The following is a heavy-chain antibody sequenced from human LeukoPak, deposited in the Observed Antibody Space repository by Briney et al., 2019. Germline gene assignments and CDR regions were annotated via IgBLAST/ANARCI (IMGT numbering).Heavy chain of an antibody. V-gene: IGHV3-72*01. CDR1: GFTFSSYA. J-gene: IGHJ5*02. D-gene: IGHD3-9*01. Sequence: GGSLRLSCAASGFTFSSYAMSWVRQAPGKGLVWVGRTRNKANSYTTEYAASVKGRFTISRDDSKNSLYLQMNSLKTEDTAVYYCARGGSENYDILTGYWFDPWGQGTLVTVSS. CDR2: TRNKANSYTT. CDR3: ARGGSENYDILTGYWFDP.